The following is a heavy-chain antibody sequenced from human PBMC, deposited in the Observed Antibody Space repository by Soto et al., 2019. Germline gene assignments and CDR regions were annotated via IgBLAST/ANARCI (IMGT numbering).Heavy chain of an antibody. J-gene: IGHJ4*02. CDR1: GFTFSIYG. Sequence: QVQFVESGGGVVQPGRSLRLSCAASGFTFSIYGMHWVRKAPGKGLEWVAVIWNDGSNKYYGESVKGRFTISRDNSKNTLYLHMNSLRADDTAVYYCARAVGPFDYWGQGTLVTVSS. V-gene: IGHV3-33*01. D-gene: IGHD3-16*01. CDR2: IWNDGSNK. CDR3: ARAVGPFDY.